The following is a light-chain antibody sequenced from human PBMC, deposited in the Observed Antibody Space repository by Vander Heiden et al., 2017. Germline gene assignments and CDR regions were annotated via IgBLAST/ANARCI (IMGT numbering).Light chain of an antibody. CDR1: QSVSSSY. CDR3: QQDGSSPYT. J-gene: IGKJ2*01. V-gene: IGKV3-20*01. Sequence: IVLTQSPATLSLSPGERATLSCRASQSVSSSYLAWYQQKPGQAPRLLIYGASSRATGIPDKFSGSGSGTDFTLTISRLEPEDFAVYYCQQDGSSPYTFGQGTKMDIK. CDR2: GAS.